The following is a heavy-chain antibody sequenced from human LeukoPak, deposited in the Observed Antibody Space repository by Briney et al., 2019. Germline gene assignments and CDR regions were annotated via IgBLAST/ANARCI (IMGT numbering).Heavy chain of an antibody. CDR1: GYRFTSYW. D-gene: IGHD3-22*01. Sequence: GESLKISCKGSGYRFTSYWIARVRQMPGKGLEWMGIIYPGDSDTTYSSSFQGQVTISADKSISTAYLQWSSLKASDTAMYYCARRVPDSSGYYYLDHWGQGTLVTVSS. J-gene: IGHJ4*02. CDR3: ARRVPDSSGYYYLDH. V-gene: IGHV5-51*01. CDR2: IYPGDSDT.